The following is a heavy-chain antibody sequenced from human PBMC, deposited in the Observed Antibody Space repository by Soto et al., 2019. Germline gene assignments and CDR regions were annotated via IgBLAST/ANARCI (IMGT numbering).Heavy chain of an antibody. CDR3: ARDLDMHSSSSGIFDY. D-gene: IGHD6-6*01. V-gene: IGHV1-3*01. J-gene: IGHJ4*02. Sequence: GASVKVSCKASGYTFTSYAMHWVRQAPGQRLEWMGWINAGNGNTKYSQKFQGRVTITRDTSASTAYMELSSLRSEDTAVYYCARDLDMHSSSSGIFDYWGQGTLVTAPQ. CDR1: GYTFTSYA. CDR2: INAGNGNT.